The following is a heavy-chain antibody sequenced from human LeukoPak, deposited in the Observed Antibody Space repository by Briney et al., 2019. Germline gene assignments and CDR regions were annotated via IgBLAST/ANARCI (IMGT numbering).Heavy chain of an antibody. Sequence: ASVEVSCKASGYTFTNYHMHWVRQAPGQGLEWMGIIKPSGGSTTYAQKFQGRVTMTRDTSTSTVYMELSSLRSEDTAVYYCARGGGSYRFGYWGQGTLVTVSS. J-gene: IGHJ4*02. V-gene: IGHV1-46*01. CDR3: ARGGGSYRFGY. CDR1: GYTFTNYH. CDR2: IKPSGGST. D-gene: IGHD1-26*01.